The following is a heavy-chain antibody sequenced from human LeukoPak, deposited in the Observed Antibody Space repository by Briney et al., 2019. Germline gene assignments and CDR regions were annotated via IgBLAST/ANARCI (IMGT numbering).Heavy chain of an antibody. D-gene: IGHD2/OR15-2a*01. CDR2: IHPTDSDT. CDR1: GHTFDNYW. V-gene: IGHV5-51*03. J-gene: IGHJ5*02. CDR3: ARRYFNSTEFDP. Sequence: KPGESLKLSCKASGHTFDNYWIGWVRQTPGRGLEWMGIIHPTDSDTVYNPLEGQVTISVDKSISTVYLQWSSLHASDSGIYYCARRYFNSTEFDPWGQGTLVAVSS.